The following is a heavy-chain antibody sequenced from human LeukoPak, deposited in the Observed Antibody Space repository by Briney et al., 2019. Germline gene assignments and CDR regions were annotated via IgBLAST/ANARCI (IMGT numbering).Heavy chain of an antibody. D-gene: IGHD4-17*01. CDR3: ARDFTYGDYLYYYGMDV. CDR1: GFTFSSYA. Sequence: PGGPLRLSCAASGFTFSSYAMSWVRQAPGKGLEWVSAISGSGGSTYYADSVKGRFTISRDNAKNTLYLQMNSLRAEDTAVYYCARDFTYGDYLYYYGMDVWGQGTTVTVSS. J-gene: IGHJ6*02. CDR2: ISGSGGST. V-gene: IGHV3-23*01.